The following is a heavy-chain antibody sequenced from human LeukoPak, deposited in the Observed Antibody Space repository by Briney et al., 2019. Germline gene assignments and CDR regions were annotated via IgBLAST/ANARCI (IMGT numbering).Heavy chain of an antibody. CDR2: IYTGGET. CDR3: TRGGFEDSWRRPDDP. V-gene: IGHV3-53*01. CDR1: GFTVRTNY. Sequence: GGSLRLPCAAPGFTVRTNYMSWVRQAPGKGLEWVSAIYTGGETYYADSVKGRFTISRDIPKNTLYLQMNSLRAEDTAVYYWTRGGFEDSWRRPDDPWGQGLLVTVSS. D-gene: IGHD2-21*01. J-gene: IGHJ5*02.